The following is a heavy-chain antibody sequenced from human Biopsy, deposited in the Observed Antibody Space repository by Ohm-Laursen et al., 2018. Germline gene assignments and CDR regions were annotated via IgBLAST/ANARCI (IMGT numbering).Heavy chain of an antibody. CDR2: INQSGRT. CDR3: GNEVHGGDY. J-gene: IGHJ4*02. D-gene: IGHD2-21*01. V-gene: IGHV4-34*08. CDR1: GKTFSDYY. Sequence: TLSLTREVYGKTFSDYYWSWIRQPPGKGLEWIGQINQSGRTNYNPSLKSRVNISADKSNNQFSLKLTSVTSADTAVYFCGNEVHGGDYWGLGALVTVSS.